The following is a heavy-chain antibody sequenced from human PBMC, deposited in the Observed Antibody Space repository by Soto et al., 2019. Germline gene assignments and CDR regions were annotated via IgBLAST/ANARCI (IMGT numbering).Heavy chain of an antibody. D-gene: IGHD1-26*01. CDR1: GFIFNSYS. CDR2: INSGSTSV. CDR3: ASSASPDAY. Sequence: EVQLVESGGGLVQPGGSLRLSCVASGFIFNSYSMNWVRQAPGKGLEWISYINSGSTSVFHSDSVNGRFTISRDNAKNSLYLQMNSRRAEDTAVYYCASSASPDAYWGQGTLVTVSS. J-gene: IGHJ4*02. V-gene: IGHV3-48*01.